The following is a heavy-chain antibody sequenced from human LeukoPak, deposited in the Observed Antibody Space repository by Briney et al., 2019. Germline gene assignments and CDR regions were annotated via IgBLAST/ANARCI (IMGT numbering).Heavy chain of an antibody. CDR3: TKRDDSAGNLVDL. D-gene: IGHD3-22*01. CDR2: IYYSGST. CDR1: GGSIRSGSHY. V-gene: IGHV4-39*02. Sequence: SETLSLTCTVSGGSIRSGSHYWAWIRQPPGKGLEWIGSIYYSGSTYYNPSLENRVTISIDTSKNHFSLKLSSLSAGDTSVYYSTKRDDSAGNLVDLWGQGSLVTVS. J-gene: IGHJ4*02.